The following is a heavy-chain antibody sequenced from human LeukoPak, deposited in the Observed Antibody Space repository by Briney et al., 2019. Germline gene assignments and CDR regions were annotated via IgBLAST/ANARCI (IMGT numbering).Heavy chain of an antibody. J-gene: IGHJ4*02. CDR3: ARVGADRLVDY. CDR1: GGSISSGGYY. V-gene: IGHV4-31*03. CDR2: IYYSGST. Sequence: SETLSLTCTVSGGSISSGGYYWSWIRQHPGKGLEWIGYIYYSGSTYYNPSLKSRVTISVDTSKNQFSLKLSSVTAADTAVYYCARVGADRLVDYWGQGTLVTVSS. D-gene: IGHD1-26*01.